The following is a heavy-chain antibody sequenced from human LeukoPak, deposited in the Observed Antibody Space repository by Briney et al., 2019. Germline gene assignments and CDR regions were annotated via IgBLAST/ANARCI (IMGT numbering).Heavy chain of an antibody. CDR1: GGSISSSRYY. J-gene: IGHJ4*02. V-gene: IGHV4-39*01. CDR2: IYYTGST. D-gene: IGHD1-14*01. Sequence: SETLSLTCTVSGGSISSSRYYWGYIRQPPGKGLEWLGSIYYTGSTYYNPSLKSRVTVSVDTSKNQFSLNLNSVTAADTAVYYCVRHDLIGITGGNFDYWGQGTLVSVSS. CDR3: VRHDLIGITGGNFDY.